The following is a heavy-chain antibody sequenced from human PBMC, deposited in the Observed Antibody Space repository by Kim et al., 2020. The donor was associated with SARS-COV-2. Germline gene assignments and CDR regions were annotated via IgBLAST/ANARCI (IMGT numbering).Heavy chain of an antibody. J-gene: IGHJ4*02. CDR3: ARGRGGISMGVVVITAAEYYFDF. CDR1: GESFSDFS. Sequence: SETLSLTCAVYGESFSDFSWSWIRQSPGKGLEWIGDIDHRGSTNYNPSLKSRLSISVDTSKNQFSLRLASVTAADTAVYYCARGRGGISMGVVVITAAEYYFDFWGRGSRVTVSS. V-gene: IGHV4-34*01. CDR2: IDHRGST. D-gene: IGHD3-22*01.